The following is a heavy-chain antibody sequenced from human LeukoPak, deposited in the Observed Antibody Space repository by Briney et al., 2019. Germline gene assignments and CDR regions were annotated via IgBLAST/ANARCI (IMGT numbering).Heavy chain of an antibody. CDR1: GYYIRNGYF. J-gene: IGHJ4*02. CDR3: ASVFASPPRVFDN. V-gene: IGHV4-38-2*01. CDR2: MHHSGKS. D-gene: IGHD3-10*02. Sequence: KPSETLSLTCGVSGYYIRNGYFWGWIRQPPGKGLEWIGSMHHSGKSDYNPSFKSRVTISVDTSKNQFALRLSSLTASDTAVYYCASVFASPPRVFDNWGQGTLVTVSS.